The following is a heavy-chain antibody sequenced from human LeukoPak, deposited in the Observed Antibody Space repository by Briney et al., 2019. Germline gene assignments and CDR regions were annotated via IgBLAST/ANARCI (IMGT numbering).Heavy chain of an antibody. D-gene: IGHD3-22*01. Sequence: GGSLRLSCAVSGITLSNYGMTWVRQAPGKGLEWVAGISDTGGRTNYADSVKGRFTISRVNPKNTLYLQMNSLRAEDTAVYFCAKRGVVIRVILVGFHKEAYYFDSWGQGALVTVSS. CDR3: AKRGVVIRVILVGFHKEAYYFDS. CDR1: GITLSNYG. J-gene: IGHJ4*02. CDR2: ISDTGGRT. V-gene: IGHV3-23*01.